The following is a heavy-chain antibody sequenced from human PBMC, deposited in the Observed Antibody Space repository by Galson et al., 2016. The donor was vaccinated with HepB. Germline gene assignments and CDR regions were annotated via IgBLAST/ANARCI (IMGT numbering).Heavy chain of an antibody. J-gene: IGHJ5*02. D-gene: IGHD3-16*01. Sequence: SLRLSCAASGFSFNIENMNWVRQAAGKGLEWLSYISKSSSPIFYADSVKGRFTTSRDNGKNTLYLQMTGLTVEETGVYYCARGLGASWFYLWGQGTLVTVSS. CDR3: ARGLGASWFYL. CDR2: ISKSSSPI. CDR1: GFSFNIEN. V-gene: IGHV3-48*04.